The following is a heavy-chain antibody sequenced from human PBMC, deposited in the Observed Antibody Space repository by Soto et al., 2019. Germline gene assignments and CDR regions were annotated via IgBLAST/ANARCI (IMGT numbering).Heavy chain of an antibody. Sequence: GASVKVSCKASGYTFTSYDINWVRQATGQGLEWMGWMNTNSGKTGYAQKFQGRVTMTRNTSISTAYMELSSLRSEDMAVYYCARVTDIVYYYYYMDVWGKGTTVTVSS. CDR3: ARVTDIVYYYYYMDV. J-gene: IGHJ6*03. CDR2: MNTNSGKT. D-gene: IGHD2-15*01. CDR1: GYTFTSYD. V-gene: IGHV1-8*01.